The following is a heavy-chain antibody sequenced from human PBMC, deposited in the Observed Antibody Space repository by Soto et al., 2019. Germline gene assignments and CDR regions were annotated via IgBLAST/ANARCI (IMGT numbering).Heavy chain of an antibody. J-gene: IGHJ4*02. CDR1: GGSISSSSYY. CDR2: IYYSGST. V-gene: IGHV4-39*01. Sequence: QLQLQESGPGLVKPSETLSLTCTVSGGSISSSSYYWGWIRQPPGKGLEWIGSIYYSGSTYYNPSLKSRVTISVDTSKNQFSLKLSSVTAADTAVYYCARPNKGRYRAAAGTWYYWGQGTLVTVSS. D-gene: IGHD6-13*01. CDR3: ARPNKGRYRAAAGTWYY.